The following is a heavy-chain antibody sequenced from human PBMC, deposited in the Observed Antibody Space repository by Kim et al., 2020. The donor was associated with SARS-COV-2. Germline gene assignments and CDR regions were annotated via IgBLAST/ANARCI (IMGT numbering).Heavy chain of an antibody. V-gene: IGHV1-69*01. CDR3: ARARGETP. D-gene: IGHD3-16*01. CDR2: FGTA. Sequence: FGTANYAQKFQGRVTITADESTSTAYMELSSLRSEDTAVYYCARARGETPWGQGTMVTVSS. J-gene: IGHJ3*01.